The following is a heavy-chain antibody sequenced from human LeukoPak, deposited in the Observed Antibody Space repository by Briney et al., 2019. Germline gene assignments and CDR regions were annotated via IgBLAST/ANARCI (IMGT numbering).Heavy chain of an antibody. J-gene: IGHJ4*02. CDR2: IKSKTDGGTT. CDR1: GFTFSNAW. CDR3: TTGYCSRTSSYYFDY. V-gene: IGHV3-15*01. Sequence: GRSLRLSCAASGFTFSNAWMSWVRQAPGKGLEGVGRIKSKTDGGTTDYAAPVKGRFTISRDDSKNTLYLQMNSLKTEDTAVYYCTTGYCSRTSSYYFDYWGQGTLVTVSS. D-gene: IGHD2-2*01.